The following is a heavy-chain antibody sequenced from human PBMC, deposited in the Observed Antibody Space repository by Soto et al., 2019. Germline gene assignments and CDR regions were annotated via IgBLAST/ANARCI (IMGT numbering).Heavy chain of an antibody. CDR3: ARDRLRAVYAFDF. J-gene: IGHJ3*01. CDR1: GVSITSGAYY. Sequence: PSETLSLTCTLSGVSITSGAYYWTWVRQHPGKGLEWIGYIYYNGNTYFSPSLKSRLTISIDTSKNQFSLKLSSVTAADTAMYYCARDRLRAVYAFDFWGQGTTVTVSS. D-gene: IGHD4-17*01. V-gene: IGHV4-31*03. CDR2: IYYNGNT.